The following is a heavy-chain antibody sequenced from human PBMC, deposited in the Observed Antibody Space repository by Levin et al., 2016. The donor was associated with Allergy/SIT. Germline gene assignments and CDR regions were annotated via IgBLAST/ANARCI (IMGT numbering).Heavy chain of an antibody. CDR2: IYSSGST. CDR1: GGSISSYY. D-gene: IGHD4-11*01. CDR3: ARDNTVTAQGGVDY. J-gene: IGHJ4*02. V-gene: IGHV4-59*13. Sequence: SETLSLTCTVSGGSISSYYWSWIRQPPGKGLEWIGYIYSSGSTSYNPSLKSRVTISVDTSKNQFSLKLSSVIAADTAVYYCARDNTVTAQGGVDYWGQGTLVTVSS.